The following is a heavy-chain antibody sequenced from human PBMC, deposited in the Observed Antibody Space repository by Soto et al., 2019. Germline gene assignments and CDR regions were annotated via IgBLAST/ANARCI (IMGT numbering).Heavy chain of an antibody. V-gene: IGHV4-61*01. D-gene: IGHD6-13*01. CDR1: GVAVRSGSYY. Sequence: QVQLQESGPGLVKPSETLSLPCTVSGVAVRSGSYYWSWIRQPPGKGLEWIGYIYYSGRTNYNPSGKSRVTISVDTSKNQFSLKRSYLTAADTAVYYWARDTGAAASEYWCQGTLVTVAS. CDR3: ARDTGAAASEY. J-gene: IGHJ4*02. CDR2: IYYSGRT.